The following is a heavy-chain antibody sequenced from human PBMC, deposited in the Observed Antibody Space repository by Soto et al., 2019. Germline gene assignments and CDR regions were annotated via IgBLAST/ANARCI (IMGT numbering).Heavy chain of an antibody. D-gene: IGHD4-17*01. CDR3: DRASTVVTDV. Sequence: PSETLSLTCTVSGGSISSGGYYWSWIRQHPGKGLEWIGYIYHSGTTYYNPSLKSRVTISIDTSKNQFSLKLSFVTAADTAVYYCDRASTVVTDVRAQGTTVTVSS. V-gene: IGHV4-30-4*08. CDR1: GGSISSGGYY. CDR2: IYHSGTT. J-gene: IGHJ6*02.